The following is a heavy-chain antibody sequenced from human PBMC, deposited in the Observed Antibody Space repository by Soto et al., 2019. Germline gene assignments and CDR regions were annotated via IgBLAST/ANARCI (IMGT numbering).Heavy chain of an antibody. CDR3: AGSYYFGSGSYYNLGAFDI. CDR1: GYSLPSYC. D-gene: IGHD3-10*01. J-gene: IGHJ3*02. CDR2: ICPGDTET. Sequence: EMLLVQSEPEVKKAGESLKISCQASGYSLPSYCFGWVRRMSGKCPEWMGIICPGDTETRYSPSFEGQVTISADKSRKTSFLEWSSLKASDTAMYYCAGSYYFGSGSYYNLGAFDIWGQGTMVIVFS. V-gene: IGHV5-51*03.